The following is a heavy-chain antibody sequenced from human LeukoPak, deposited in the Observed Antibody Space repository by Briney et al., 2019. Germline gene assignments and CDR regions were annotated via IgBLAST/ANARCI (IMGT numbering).Heavy chain of an antibody. D-gene: IGHD3-22*01. Sequence: PSETLSLTCTVSGGSISSYYWSWIRQPPGKGLEWIGYIYYSGSTNYTPSLKSRVTISVDTFKNQFSLKLSSVTAADTAVYYCARDRHYDSSGYFFGVDYWGQGTLVTVSS. V-gene: IGHV4-59*01. CDR1: GGSISSYY. CDR3: ARDRHYDSSGYFFGVDY. J-gene: IGHJ4*02. CDR2: IYYSGST.